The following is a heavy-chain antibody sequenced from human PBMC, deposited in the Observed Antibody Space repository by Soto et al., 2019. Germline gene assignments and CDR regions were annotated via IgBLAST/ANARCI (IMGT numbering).Heavy chain of an antibody. CDR2: LDPADSFT. CDR3: ARHLYDHRNYLDALDV. V-gene: IGHV5-10-1*01. CDR1: GYSFTTFW. D-gene: IGHD3-16*01. Sequence: LGESLKISCNVSGYSFTTFWISWVRQMPEKGLEWMGRLDPADSFTNYSPSFQGHVTISVDKSINTAYLQWSSLKASDTAIYYCARHLYDHRNYLDALDVWGQGTMVTVSS. J-gene: IGHJ3*01.